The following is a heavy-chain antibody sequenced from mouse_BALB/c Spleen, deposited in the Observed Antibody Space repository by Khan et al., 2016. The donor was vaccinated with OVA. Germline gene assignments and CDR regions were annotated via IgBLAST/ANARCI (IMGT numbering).Heavy chain of an antibody. CDR1: GFNIKDYY. CDR2: IDPENGNT. D-gene: IGHD2-3*01. Sequence: EVQLQQSGAELVRPGALVNLSCKASGFNIKDYYMHWVKQRPEQGLEWIGWIDPENGNTIYDPKFQGMASITSDTSSNTAYLPLSSLTSEEHVAYYCARDGYTPWFAYWGQGTLVTVSA. CDR3: ARDGYTPWFAY. V-gene: IGHV14-1*02. J-gene: IGHJ3*01.